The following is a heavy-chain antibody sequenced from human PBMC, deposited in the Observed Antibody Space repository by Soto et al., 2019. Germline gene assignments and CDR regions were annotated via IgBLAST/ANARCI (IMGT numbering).Heavy chain of an antibody. CDR2: IYANGNR. CDR1: GVSVNSGGFY. CDR3: ARDGRTSGYYVDY. Sequence: QVQLQESGPGLVKPSETLALTCTVSGVSVNSGGFYWSWIRQSPGKGLEWSGFIYANGNRYYKPSLESRVNMSLDTSKNKFSLKITSVTVADTAVYYCARDGRTSGYYVDYWGQGTPVTVSP. D-gene: IGHD3-22*01. J-gene: IGHJ4*02. V-gene: IGHV4-31*03.